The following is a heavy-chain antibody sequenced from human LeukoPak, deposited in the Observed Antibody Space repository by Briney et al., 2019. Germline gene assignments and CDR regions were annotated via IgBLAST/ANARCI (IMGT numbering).Heavy chain of an antibody. CDR3: ARRPDSYRSSTSCPFDI. J-gene: IGHJ3*02. CDR1: GGSISSSSYY. CDR2: IYYSGST. Sequence: PSETLSLTCTVSGGSISSSSYYWGWIRQPPGKGLEWIGSIYYSGSTYYNPSLKSRVTISVDTSKNQFSLKLSSVTAADTAVYYCARRPDSYRSSTSCPFDIWGQGTMVTVSS. V-gene: IGHV4-39*01. D-gene: IGHD2-2*01.